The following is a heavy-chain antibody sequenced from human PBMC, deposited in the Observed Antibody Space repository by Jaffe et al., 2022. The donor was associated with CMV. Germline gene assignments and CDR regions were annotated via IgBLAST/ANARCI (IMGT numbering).Heavy chain of an antibody. J-gene: IGHJ6*02. CDR2: IWYDGSNK. CDR1: GFTFSSYG. V-gene: IGHV3-33*01. CDR3: ARDYYDFWSGYYTAYYYYYGMDV. D-gene: IGHD3-3*01. Sequence: QVQLVESGGGVVQPGRSLRLSCAASGFTFSSYGMHWVRQAPGKGLEWVAVIWYDGSNKYYADSVKGRFTISRDNSKNTLYLQMNSLRAEDTAVYYCARDYYDFWSGYYTAYYYYYGMDVWGQGTTVTVSS.